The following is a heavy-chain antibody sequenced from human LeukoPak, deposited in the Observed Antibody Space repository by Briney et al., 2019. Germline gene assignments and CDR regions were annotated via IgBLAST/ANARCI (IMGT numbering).Heavy chain of an antibody. D-gene: IGHD6-19*01. V-gene: IGHV4-38-2*02. CDR2: INHSGST. CDR3: ARHIRRPGIAVAGTRFDP. CDR1: GYSISSGYY. J-gene: IGHJ5*02. Sequence: TPSETLSLTCTVSGYSISSGYYWSWIRQPPGKGLEWIGEINHSGSTNYNPSLKSRVTISVDTSKNQFSLKLSSVTAADTAVYYCARHIRRPGIAVAGTRFDPWGQGTLVTVSS.